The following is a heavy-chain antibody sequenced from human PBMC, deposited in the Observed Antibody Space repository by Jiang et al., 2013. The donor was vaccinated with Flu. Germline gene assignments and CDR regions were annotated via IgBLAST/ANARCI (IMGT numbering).Heavy chain of an antibody. CDR2: IYHSGTT. Sequence: SETLSLTCAVSGGSITSTNWWSWVRQPPGKGLEWIGEIYHSGTTNYNPSLKSRVTISVEKSRNQFSLQLTSVTAADTAIYYCARGENNDFWRAYLELRSLRSEDTAVYYCTTTRVWGSPSYRPYSWFDPWGQGTLVTVSS. V-gene: IGHV4-4*02. J-gene: IGHJ5*02. CDR3: ARGENNDFWRAYLELRSLRSEDTAVYYCTTTRVWGSPSYRPYSWFDP. CDR1: GGSITSTNW. D-gene: IGHD3-16*01.